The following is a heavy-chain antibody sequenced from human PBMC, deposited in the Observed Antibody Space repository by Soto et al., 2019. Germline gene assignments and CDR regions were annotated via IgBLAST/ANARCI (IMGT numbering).Heavy chain of an antibody. V-gene: IGHV3-48*01. Sequence: GGSLRLSCAASGFTFSSYSMNWVRQAPGKGLEWVSYISSSSSTIYYADSVKGRFTISRDNAKNSLYLQMNSLRAEDTAVYYCARDYYDSSGPHPGFDYWGQGTLVTVSS. CDR2: ISSSSSTI. D-gene: IGHD3-22*01. CDR1: GFTFSSYS. CDR3: ARDYYDSSGPHPGFDY. J-gene: IGHJ4*02.